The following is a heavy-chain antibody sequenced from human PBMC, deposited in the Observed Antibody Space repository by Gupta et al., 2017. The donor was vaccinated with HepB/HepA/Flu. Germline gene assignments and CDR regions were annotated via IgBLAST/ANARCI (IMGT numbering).Heavy chain of an antibody. D-gene: IGHD3-3*01. J-gene: IGHJ4*02. CDR1: GYSFNNYW. CDR3: ARQSLQKYDFWSDYPQPAFDY. Sequence: EVQLVQSGAEVKKPGESLRISCKGSGYSFNNYWIAWVRQMPGKGLECMGIIYPADSNTRYSPSFQGQVTISVDKSISTAYLQWSSLKASDNAMYYCARQSLQKYDFWSDYPQPAFDYWGQGALVTVS. CDR2: IYPADSNT. V-gene: IGHV5-51*01.